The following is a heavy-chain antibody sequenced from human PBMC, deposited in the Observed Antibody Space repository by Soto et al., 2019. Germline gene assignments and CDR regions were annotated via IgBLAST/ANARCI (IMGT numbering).Heavy chain of an antibody. J-gene: IGHJ3*02. D-gene: IGHD3-22*01. CDR2: IIPIFGTA. CDR3: ARDQGYTYYDSRGARAFDI. CDR1: GGTFSSYA. Sequence: QVQLVQSGAEVKKPGSSVKVSCKASGGTFSSYAISWVRQAPGPGLEWMGGIIPIFGTATYAQKFQGRVTMTADTSTSTAYMELSSLRSEDTAVYYCARDQGYTYYDSRGARAFDIWGQGTMVTVSS. V-gene: IGHV1-69*06.